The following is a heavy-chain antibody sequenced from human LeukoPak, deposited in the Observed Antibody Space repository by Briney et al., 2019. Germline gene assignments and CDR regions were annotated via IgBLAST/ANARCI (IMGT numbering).Heavy chain of an antibody. D-gene: IGHD7-27*01. Sequence: SQTLSLTCAVSGDSVSSNSAAWNWNRQSPSRGLEWLVRTYYRSKWYNEYAISVKSPITINADTSKNQFSLQLNSVTPEDTAVYYCARELTGFDYWGQGTLVTVSS. CDR1: GDSVSSNSAA. J-gene: IGHJ4*02. CDR2: TYYRSKWYN. V-gene: IGHV6-1*01. CDR3: ARELTGFDY.